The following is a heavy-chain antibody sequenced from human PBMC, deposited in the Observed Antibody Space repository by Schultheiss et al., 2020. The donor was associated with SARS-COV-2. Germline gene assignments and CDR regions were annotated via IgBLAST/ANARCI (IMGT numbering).Heavy chain of an antibody. D-gene: IGHD3-22*01. J-gene: IGHJ3*02. CDR2: IYTSGST. V-gene: IGHV4-4*07. Sequence: SETLSLTCTVSGGSISSYYWSWIRQPAGKGLEWIGRIYTSGSTYYNPSLKSRVTISVDRSKNQFSLKLSSVTAADTAVYYCARGLIEVFSPYITMIVVARGSDAFDIWGQGTMVTVSS. CDR3: ARGLIEVFSPYITMIVVARGSDAFDI. CDR1: GGSISSYY.